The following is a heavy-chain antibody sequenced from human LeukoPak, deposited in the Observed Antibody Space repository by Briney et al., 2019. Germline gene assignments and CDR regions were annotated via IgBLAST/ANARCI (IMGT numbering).Heavy chain of an antibody. D-gene: IGHD3-22*01. CDR3: TRRYYHDSSANYYGDY. CDR1: GFTFSDSA. J-gene: IGHJ4*02. Sequence: PGGSLKLSCAASGFTFSDSAMHWVRQASGKGLEWVGRIRSKANNYATTYDASVKGRFTISRDDSKNMVFLQMNSLKTEDTAVYYCTRRYYHDSSANYYGDYWGQGTRVTVSS. CDR2: IRSKANNYAT. V-gene: IGHV3-73*01.